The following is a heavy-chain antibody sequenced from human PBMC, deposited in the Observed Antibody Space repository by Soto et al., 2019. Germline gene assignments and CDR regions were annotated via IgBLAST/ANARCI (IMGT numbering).Heavy chain of an antibody. J-gene: IGHJ3*02. Sequence: GGSLRLSCAASGFTFSSYAMSWVRQAPGKGLEWVSAISGSGGSTYYADSVKGRFTISRDNSKNTLYLQMNSLRAEDTAVYYCAKFFGPGCSTSCYDAFDIWGKGTMVTVSS. D-gene: IGHD2-2*01. CDR2: ISGSGGST. CDR1: GFTFSSYA. CDR3: AKFFGPGCSTSCYDAFDI. V-gene: IGHV3-23*01.